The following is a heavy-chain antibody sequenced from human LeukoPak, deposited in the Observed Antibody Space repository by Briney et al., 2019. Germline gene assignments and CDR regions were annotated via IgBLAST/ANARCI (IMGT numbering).Heavy chain of an antibody. CDR3: ARALYLPENYYYYYGMDV. CDR2: ISSSGSTI. V-gene: IGHV3-48*03. D-gene: IGHD2-2*01. CDR1: GLTFSSYE. Sequence: GGSLRLSCAASGLTFSSYEMNWVRQAPGKGLEWVSYISSSGSTIYYADSVKGRFTISRDNAKNSLYLQMKSLRAEDTAVYYCARALYLPENYYYYYGMDVWGKGTTVTVSS. J-gene: IGHJ6*04.